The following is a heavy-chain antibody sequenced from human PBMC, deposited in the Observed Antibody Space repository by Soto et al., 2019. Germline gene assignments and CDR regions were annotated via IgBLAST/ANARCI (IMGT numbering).Heavy chain of an antibody. D-gene: IGHD6-13*01. Sequence: GGSLRLSCAASGFTFSSYWMHWVRQAPGKGLEWVSRIEGDGSSTTFADSVKGRFTVSRGDARNTLYLQMSSLRADDTAIYYCAREGLDTAGFFDVWGQGTMVTVSS. CDR1: GFTFSSYW. CDR3: AREGLDTAGFFDV. CDR2: IEGDGSST. J-gene: IGHJ3*01. V-gene: IGHV3-74*01.